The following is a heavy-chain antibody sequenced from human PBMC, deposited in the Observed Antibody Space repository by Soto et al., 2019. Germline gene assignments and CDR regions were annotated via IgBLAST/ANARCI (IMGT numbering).Heavy chain of an antibody. J-gene: IGHJ4*02. CDR1: GFTFSSYA. D-gene: IGHD5-12*01. CDR2: ISGSGGST. Sequence: PGGSLRLSCAASGFTFSSYAMSWVRQAPGKGLEWVSAISGSGGSTYYADSVKGRFTISRDNSKNTLYLQMNSLRAEDTAVYYCAKDPSPSGYRISNDDRGQGTRVTVAS. V-gene: IGHV3-23*01. CDR3: AKDPSPSGYRISNDD.